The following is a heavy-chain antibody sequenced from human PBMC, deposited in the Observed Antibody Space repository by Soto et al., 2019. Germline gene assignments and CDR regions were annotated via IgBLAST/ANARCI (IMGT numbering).Heavy chain of an antibody. D-gene: IGHD7-27*01. Sequence: GESLKISCKGSGYNFRTYWIGWVRQLPGKGLEWMGIIKPGDSDTRYSPSFQGQVTISADNSITTVYLQWSSLRASDTAMYFCAREEDKALGTPFCCDYWGRRTRVAVAS. CDR2: IKPGDSDT. CDR3: AREEDKALGTPFCCDY. J-gene: IGHJ4*02. CDR1: GYNFRTYW. V-gene: IGHV5-51*01.